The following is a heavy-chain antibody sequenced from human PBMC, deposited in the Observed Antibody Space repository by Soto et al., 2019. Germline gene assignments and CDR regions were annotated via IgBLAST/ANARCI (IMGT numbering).Heavy chain of an antibody. J-gene: IGHJ4*02. V-gene: IGHV1-18*01. D-gene: IGHD1-1*01. CDR2: ISAHNGNT. CDR1: GYTFTSYG. Sequence: QVHLVQSGAEVKKPGASVKVSCKGSGYTFTSYGITWVRQAPGQGLEWMGWISAHNGNTDYAQRLQCIVTVTRDTSTSTAYMELRSPRSDDTAVYYCARGRYGDYWGQGALVTVSS. CDR3: ARGRYGDY.